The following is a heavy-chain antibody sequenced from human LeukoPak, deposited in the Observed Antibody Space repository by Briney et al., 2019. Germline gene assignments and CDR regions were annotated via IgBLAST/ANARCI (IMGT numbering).Heavy chain of an antibody. D-gene: IGHD3-22*01. J-gene: IGHJ4*02. CDR2: ISGSGGST. CDR3: AKDWYYYDSSGYSH. CDR1: GFTFSSYA. V-gene: IGHV3-23*01. Sequence: PGGSLRLSCAASGFTFSSYAMSWVRQAPGKGLEWVSAISGSGGSTYYADSVKGRFTISRDNSKNTLYLQMNSLRAEDTAVYYCAKDWYYYDSSGYSHRGQGTLVTVSS.